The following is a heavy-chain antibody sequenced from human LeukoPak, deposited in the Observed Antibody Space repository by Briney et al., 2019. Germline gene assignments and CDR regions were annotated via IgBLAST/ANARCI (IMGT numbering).Heavy chain of an antibody. CDR3: ARVDNQGFTIFGVNDY. CDR2: ISSSSSYI. J-gene: IGHJ4*02. CDR1: GFTFSSYS. D-gene: IGHD3-3*01. V-gene: IGHV3-21*01. Sequence: GGSLRLSCAASGFTFSSYSMNWVRQAPGKGLEWVSSISSSSSYIYYADSVKGRFTISRDNAKNSLYLQMNSLRAEDTAVYYCARVDNQGFTIFGVNDYRGQGTLVTVSS.